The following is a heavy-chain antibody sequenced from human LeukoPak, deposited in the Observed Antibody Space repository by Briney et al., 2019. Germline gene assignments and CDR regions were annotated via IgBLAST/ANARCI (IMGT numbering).Heavy chain of an antibody. CDR1: GFTFSSYA. CDR2: ISYDGSNK. D-gene: IGHD2-2*01. CDR3: ARDSCSSTSCLFNWFDP. V-gene: IGHV3-30-3*01. Sequence: PGGSLRLSCAASGFTFSSYAMHWVRQAPGKGLEWVAVISYDGSNKYYADSVKCRFTISRDNSKNTLYLQMNSLRAEDTAVYYCARDSCSSTSCLFNWFDPWGQGTLVTVSS. J-gene: IGHJ5*02.